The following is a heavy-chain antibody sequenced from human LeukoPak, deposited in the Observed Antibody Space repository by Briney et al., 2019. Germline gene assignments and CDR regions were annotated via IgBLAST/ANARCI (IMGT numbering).Heavy chain of an antibody. Sequence: SETLSLTCTVSGGSISSYYWSWIRQPPGKGLEWIGSIDHIGTTYYNPSVKSRVIVSIDPSKKQFSLELSSVSAADTAVYYCARSGTYQHSSSYDYWGQGTLVTVSS. CDR1: GGSISSYY. V-gene: IGHV4-59*12. CDR3: ARSGTYQHSSSYDY. D-gene: IGHD6-13*01. J-gene: IGHJ4*02. CDR2: IDHIGTT.